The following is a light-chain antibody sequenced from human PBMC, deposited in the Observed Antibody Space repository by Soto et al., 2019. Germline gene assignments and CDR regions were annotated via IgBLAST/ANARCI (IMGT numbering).Light chain of an antibody. CDR2: SAS. CDR1: QRISTN. CDR3: QQYNNWPQT. Sequence: IVMTQSPPTLSVSPGERATLYCRASQRISTNVAWYQHKPGQAPRLLIYSASTRATGIPARFSGSGSGTDFTLTISRLEPEDFAVYYCQQYNNWPQTFGQGTKVDIK. J-gene: IGKJ1*01. V-gene: IGKV3-15*01.